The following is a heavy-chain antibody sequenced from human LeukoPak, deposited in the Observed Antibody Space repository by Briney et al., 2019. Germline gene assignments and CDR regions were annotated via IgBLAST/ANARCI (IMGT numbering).Heavy chain of an antibody. Sequence: SVKVSCKASGATFSSYAISWVRQAPGQGLEWMGGIIPIFGTPNYAQKFQGRVTISADESTNTAYMDLSSLRSEDTAVYYCARVQTNGWHYFDYWGQGTLVTVTS. CDR2: IIPIFGTP. CDR1: GATFSSYA. V-gene: IGHV1-69*13. J-gene: IGHJ4*02. CDR3: ARVQTNGWHYFDY. D-gene: IGHD6-19*01.